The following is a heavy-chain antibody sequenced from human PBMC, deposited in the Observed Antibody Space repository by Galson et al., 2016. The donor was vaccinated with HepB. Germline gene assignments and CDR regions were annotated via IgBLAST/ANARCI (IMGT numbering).Heavy chain of an antibody. CDR2: ISSSSSYI. CDR3: ARDTVVVVVAALVFDI. D-gene: IGHD2-15*01. J-gene: IGHJ3*02. CDR1: GFTFSTYS. Sequence: SLRLSCAASGFTFSTYSMNWVRQAPGKGLEWVSSISSSSSYIYYADSVKGRFTISRDNAKNSLYLQMNSLRAEDTAVYYCARDTVVVVVAALVFDIWGQGTMV. V-gene: IGHV3-21*01.